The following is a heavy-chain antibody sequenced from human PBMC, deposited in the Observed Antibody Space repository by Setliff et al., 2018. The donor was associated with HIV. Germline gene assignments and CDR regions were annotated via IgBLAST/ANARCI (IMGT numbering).Heavy chain of an antibody. D-gene: IGHD3-10*01. Sequence: ASVKVSCKASGYTFTSYNINWVRQATGQGLEWVQQATGQGLEWMGWMNPNSGGTNYAQKFQGRVTMNRDTSISTAYMELSRLRSDDTAVYYCARGVGVGYYGSGSYYPYYYYGMDVWGQGTTVTVSS. J-gene: IGHJ6*02. CDR2: MNPNSGGT. CDR1: GYTFTSYN. CDR3: ARGVGVGYYGSGSYYPYYYYGMDV. V-gene: IGHV1-2*02.